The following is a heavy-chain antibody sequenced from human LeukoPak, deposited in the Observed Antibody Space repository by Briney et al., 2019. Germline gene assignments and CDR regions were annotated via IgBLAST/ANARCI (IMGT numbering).Heavy chain of an antibody. Sequence: SETLSLTCTVSGGSISSYYWSWIRQPPGKGLEWIGYIYYSGSTNYNPSLKSRVTISVDTSKNQFSLKLSSVTAADTAVYYCARGYSSSSLFDPWGQGTLVTVSS. J-gene: IGHJ5*02. V-gene: IGHV4-59*08. CDR2: IYYSGST. D-gene: IGHD6-13*01. CDR1: GGSISSYY. CDR3: ARGYSSSSLFDP.